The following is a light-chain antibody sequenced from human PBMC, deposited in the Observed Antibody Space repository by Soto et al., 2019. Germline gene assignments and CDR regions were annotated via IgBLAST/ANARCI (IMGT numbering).Light chain of an antibody. V-gene: IGKV1-5*01. CDR3: QQYNSYSWT. Sequence: DIQMTQSPSTLSASVGERVTITCRASQSINSWLAWYQQKPGKAPKLLIYDASSLESGVPSRFSGSGSATEFTLTISSLQPDDFATYYCQQYNSYSWTFGQGTKVEIK. J-gene: IGKJ1*01. CDR2: DAS. CDR1: QSINSW.